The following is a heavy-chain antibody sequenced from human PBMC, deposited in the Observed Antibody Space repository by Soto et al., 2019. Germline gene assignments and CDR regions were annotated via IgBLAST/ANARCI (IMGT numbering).Heavy chain of an antibody. J-gene: IGHJ6*02. Sequence: GGSLRLSCAASGFAVSSNYMSWVRQAPGKGLEWVSVIYSGGSTYYADSVKGRFTISRDNSKNTLYLQMNSLRAEDTAVYYCARPRYYYGSGSYYNYGVDVWGQGTTVTVSS. V-gene: IGHV3-53*01. CDR2: IYSGGST. D-gene: IGHD3-10*01. CDR1: GFAVSSNY. CDR3: ARPRYYYGSGSYYNYGVDV.